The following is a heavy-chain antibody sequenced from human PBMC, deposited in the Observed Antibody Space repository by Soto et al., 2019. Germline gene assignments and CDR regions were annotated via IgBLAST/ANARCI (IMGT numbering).Heavy chain of an antibody. V-gene: IGHV1-46*01. Sequence: ASVKVSCTASGFTFINYYMHWVRQAPGQGLEWMGIINPSGGSTSYAQKFQGRVTITADESTSTAYMELSSLRSEDTAVYYCARYSSGSYYIGRFDPWGQGTLVTVSS. CDR1: GFTFINYY. D-gene: IGHD3-10*01. J-gene: IGHJ5*02. CDR2: INPSGGST. CDR3: ARYSSGSYYIGRFDP.